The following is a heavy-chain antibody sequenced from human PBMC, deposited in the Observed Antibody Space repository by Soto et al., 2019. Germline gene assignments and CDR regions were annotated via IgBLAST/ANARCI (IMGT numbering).Heavy chain of an antibody. CDR3: AKDRRVRDGMDV. CDR2: ISYDGSNT. J-gene: IGHJ6*02. CDR1: GFTFSNYA. Sequence: QVQLVESGGGVVQSGRSLRLSCAASGFTFSNYAVHWVRQAPGKGLEWVALISYDGSNTYYADSVKGRFTISRDNSENTLYLQMISLRAEDTAMYYCAKDRRVRDGMDVWGQGTTVIVSS. D-gene: IGHD3-10*01. V-gene: IGHV3-30*18.